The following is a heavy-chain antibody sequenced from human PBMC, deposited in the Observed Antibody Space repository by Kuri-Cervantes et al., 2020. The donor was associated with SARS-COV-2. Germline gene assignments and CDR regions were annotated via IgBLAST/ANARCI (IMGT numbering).Heavy chain of an antibody. D-gene: IGHD3-3*01. V-gene: IGHV3-15*01. Sequence: SCAASGFTFSNAWMSWVRQAPGKGLEWVGRIKSKTDGGTTDYAAPVKGRFTISRDDSKNTLYLQMNSLKTEDTAVYYCTTRPLITIFGVVTVGGDYFDYWGQGTLVTVSS. J-gene: IGHJ4*02. CDR3: TTRPLITIFGVVTVGGDYFDY. CDR1: GFTFSNAW. CDR2: IKSKTDGGTT.